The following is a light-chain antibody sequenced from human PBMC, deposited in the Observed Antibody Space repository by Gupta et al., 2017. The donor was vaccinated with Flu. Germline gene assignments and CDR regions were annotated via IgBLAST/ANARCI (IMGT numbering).Light chain of an antibody. CDR1: QSVLYSSNNKNF. V-gene: IGKV4-1*01. CDR2: WAS. CDR3: QQYYDLPYT. J-gene: IGKJ2*01. Sequence: DIVMTQSPDSLAVSLGERATINCKSSQSVLYSSNNKNFLTWYQRKPGQPPRLLIYWASTRESGVPDRFSGRGSGTDFTLTISSLQAEDVAVYYCQQYYDLPYTFGQGTKLEIK.